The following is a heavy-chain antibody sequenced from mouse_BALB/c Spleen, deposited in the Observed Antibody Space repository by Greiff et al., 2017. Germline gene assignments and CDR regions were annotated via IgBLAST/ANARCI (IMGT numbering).Heavy chain of an antibody. CDR2: ISDGGSYT. CDR1: GFTFSDYY. V-gene: IGHV5-4*02. D-gene: IGHD1-1*01. J-gene: IGHJ2*01. CDR3: ARDRGYYGSSYAFDY. Sequence: EVMLVESGGGLVKPGGSLKLSCAASGFTFSDYYMYWVRQTPEKRLEWVATISDGGSYTYYPDSVKGRFTISRDNAKNNLYLQMSSLKSEDTAMYYCARDRGYYGSSYAFDYWGQGTTLTVSS.